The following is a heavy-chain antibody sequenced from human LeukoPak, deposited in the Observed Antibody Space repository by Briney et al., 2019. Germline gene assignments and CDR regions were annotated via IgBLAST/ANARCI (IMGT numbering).Heavy chain of an antibody. D-gene: IGHD6-13*01. J-gene: IGHJ4*02. CDR3: ARAPRQQLVDY. CDR2: ISSSSSYI. Sequence: GGSLRLSCAASGFTFSSYSMNWVRQAPGKGLEWVSSISSSSSYIYYADSVKGRFTISRDNARNSLYLQMNSLRAEDTAVYYCARAPRQQLVDYWGQGTLVTVSS. CDR1: GFTFSSYS. V-gene: IGHV3-21*01.